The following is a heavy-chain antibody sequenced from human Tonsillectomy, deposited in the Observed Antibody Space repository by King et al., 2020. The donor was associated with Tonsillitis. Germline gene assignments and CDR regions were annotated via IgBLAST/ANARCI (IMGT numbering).Heavy chain of an antibody. CDR1: GFTFSNYA. J-gene: IGHJ4*02. Sequence: VQLVESGGGFVQPGGSLRLSCAASGFTFSNYAMSWVRQAPRMGLEWVSTISGSGGGTYYADSVKGLFTISRDNSKNTLYLQMHSLRAEDTAVYYCATGLATMIKYFDSWGQGTLVPVSS. V-gene: IGHV3-23*04. D-gene: IGHD3-16*01. CDR3: ATGLATMIKYFDS. CDR2: ISGSGGGT.